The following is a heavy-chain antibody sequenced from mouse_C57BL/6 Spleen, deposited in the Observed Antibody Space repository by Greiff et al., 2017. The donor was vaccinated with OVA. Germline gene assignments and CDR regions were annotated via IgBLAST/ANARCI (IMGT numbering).Heavy chain of an antibody. CDR3: SAGPPAMDY. Sequence: DVKLQESGAELVRPGASVKLSCTASGFNIKDYYMHWVKQRPEQGLEWIGRIDPEDGDTEYAPKFQGKATMTADTSSNTAYLQLSSLTSEDTAVYYCSAGPPAMDYGGQGTSVTVSS. J-gene: IGHJ4*01. CDR2: IDPEDGDT. V-gene: IGHV14-1*01. D-gene: IGHD4-1*01. CDR1: GFNIKDYY.